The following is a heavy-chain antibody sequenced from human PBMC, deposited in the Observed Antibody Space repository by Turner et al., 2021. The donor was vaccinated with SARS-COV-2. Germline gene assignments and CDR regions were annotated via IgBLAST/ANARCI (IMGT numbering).Heavy chain of an antibody. CDR1: GFTFSIYG. J-gene: IGHJ4*02. CDR3: AKDDNYDFWCDYYMY. V-gene: IGHV3-30*18. Sequence: QVELVDAGGGMVQPWGSLRLSCVSSGFTFSIYGMHWVRQGTGKGLEWVAVRSDDGSNKYYAESVKGRFTISRDNSKNTLYLQMNSLRAEDTAVYYCAKDDNYDFWCDYYMYWGQGTLVTVSS. CDR2: RSDDGSNK. D-gene: IGHD3-3*01.